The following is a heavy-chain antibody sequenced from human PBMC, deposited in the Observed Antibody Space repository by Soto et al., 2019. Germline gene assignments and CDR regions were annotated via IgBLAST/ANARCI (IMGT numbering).Heavy chain of an antibody. Sequence: GGSLRLSCSASGFTFSSYAMHWVRQAPGKGLEYVSAISSNGGSTYYADSVKGRFTISRDNPKNTLYLQMSSLRAEDTAVYYCVKDEYDSSGYRFDPWGQGTLVTVSS. V-gene: IGHV3-64D*06. CDR2: ISSNGGST. CDR1: GFTFSSYA. J-gene: IGHJ5*02. CDR3: VKDEYDSSGYRFDP. D-gene: IGHD3-22*01.